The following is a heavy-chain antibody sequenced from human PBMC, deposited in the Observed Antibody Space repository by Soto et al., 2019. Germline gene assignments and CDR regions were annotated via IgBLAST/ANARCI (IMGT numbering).Heavy chain of an antibody. D-gene: IGHD2-8*01. CDR2: ISGSGGST. J-gene: IGHJ3*02. CDR3: ANGGRMGQDAFDI. V-gene: IGHV3-23*01. Sequence: AGGSLRLSCAASGFTFSSYAMSWVRQAPGKGLEWVSAISGSGGSTYYADSVKGRFTISRDNSKNTLYLQMNSLRAEDTAVYYCANGGRMGQDAFDIWGQGTMVTVSS. CDR1: GFTFSSYA.